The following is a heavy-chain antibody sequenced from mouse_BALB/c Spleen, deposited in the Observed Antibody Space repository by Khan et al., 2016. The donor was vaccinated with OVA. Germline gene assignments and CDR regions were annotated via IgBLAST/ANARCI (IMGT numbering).Heavy chain of an antibody. Sequence: QVQLKESGAELMKPGASVKISCKATGYTFSSYWIEWVKQRPGHGLEWIGEILPGSGSTNYNEKFKGKATFTADTSSNTAYMQLSSLTSEDSAVYYCARYFYYGNYGDMDYWGQGTSVTVSA. CDR2: ILPGSGST. D-gene: IGHD2-1*01. V-gene: IGHV1-9*01. CDR1: GYTFSSYW. CDR3: ARYFYYGNYGDMDY. J-gene: IGHJ4*01.